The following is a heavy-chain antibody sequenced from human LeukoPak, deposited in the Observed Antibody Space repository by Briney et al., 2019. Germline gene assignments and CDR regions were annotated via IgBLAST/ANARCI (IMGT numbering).Heavy chain of an antibody. J-gene: IGHJ5*02. Sequence: GGSLRLSCAASRFTFSGYAMYWVRQPPGKGLEWVSCIDASGVNTYYADSVKCRFTISRDNSNNTLYLQMNSLRAEDTAVYYCAKGSGSGWYGWFDPWGQGTLVTVSS. D-gene: IGHD6-19*01. CDR1: RFTFSGYA. V-gene: IGHV3-23*01. CDR2: IDASGVNT. CDR3: AKGSGSGWYGWFDP.